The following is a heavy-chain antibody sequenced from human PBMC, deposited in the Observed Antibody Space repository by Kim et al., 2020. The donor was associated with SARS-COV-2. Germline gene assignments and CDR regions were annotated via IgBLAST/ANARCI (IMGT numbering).Heavy chain of an antibody. Sequence: YRSRWYNDYAASVKSRITINPDTSKNQFSLHLNSVTPEDTAVYYCARGDLDYWGQGTLVTVSS. V-gene: IGHV6-1*01. CDR3: ARGDLDY. J-gene: IGHJ4*02. D-gene: IGHD2-21*01. CDR2: YRSRWYN.